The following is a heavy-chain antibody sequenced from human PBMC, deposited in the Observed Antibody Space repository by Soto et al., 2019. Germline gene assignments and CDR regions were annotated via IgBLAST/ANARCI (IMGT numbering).Heavy chain of an antibody. V-gene: IGHV1-69*01. D-gene: IGHD2-15*01. CDR2: VIPIFGTP. CDR3: ARSQRGSSSLNIYYYYYYGMDA. J-gene: IGHJ6*02. CDR1: GGTFSTYA. Sequence: QVQLVQSGAEVKKPGSSVKVSCKAPGGTFSTYAISWVRQAPGQGLEWMGGVIPIFGTPKYAQKFQGRVTITADESTSTGYMEPRSLSSEDTAVYYCARSQRGSSSLNIYYYYYYGMDAWGQGTTVTVSS.